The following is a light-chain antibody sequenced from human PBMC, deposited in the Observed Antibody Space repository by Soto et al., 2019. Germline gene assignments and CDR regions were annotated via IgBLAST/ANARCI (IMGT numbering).Light chain of an antibody. V-gene: IGKV3-11*01. CDR2: DAS. CDR1: QTVRSS. Sequence: EIVLTQSPATLSLSPGQRATLSCRASQTVRSSLAWYQQRPGQGPRLLIYDASNRATGIPARFIGSGSGTDFPLTINSLEPEDFAVYYCQQRSRWPLTFGGGTKVEIK. CDR3: QQRSRWPLT. J-gene: IGKJ4*01.